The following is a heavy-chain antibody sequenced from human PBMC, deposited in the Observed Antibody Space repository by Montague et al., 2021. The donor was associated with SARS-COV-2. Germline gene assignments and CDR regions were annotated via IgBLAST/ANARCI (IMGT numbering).Heavy chain of an antibody. CDR2: NVYS. J-gene: IGHJ4*02. CDR1: GGSISDNYH. Sequence: SETLSLTCTVTGGSISDNYHWSWMRQSPGKGLVWIVLNVYSDFSPSLWPCVTISVDPYRNQSSLKLTSVTAADTAVYSCAAYSVSLGRRGYWGQGTLVTVSS. D-gene: IGHD3-10*01. V-gene: IGHV4-59*08. CDR3: AAYSVSLGRRGY.